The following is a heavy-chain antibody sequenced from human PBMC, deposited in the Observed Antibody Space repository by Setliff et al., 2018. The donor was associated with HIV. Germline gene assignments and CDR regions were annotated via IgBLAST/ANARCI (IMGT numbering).Heavy chain of an antibody. J-gene: IGHJ5*02. CDR2: ITPNGGSA. CDR1: GYTFASYD. CDR3: TRSSSDWIQVRFDP. D-gene: IGHD6-19*01. Sequence: GASVKVSCKASGYTFASYDINWVRQAAGQGLEWMGVITPNGGSANYAQKFQGRVTMTSDTSTSTVYMELRNLRSDDTAVYFCTRSSSDWIQVRFDPWGQGTLVTVS. V-gene: IGHV1-46*01.